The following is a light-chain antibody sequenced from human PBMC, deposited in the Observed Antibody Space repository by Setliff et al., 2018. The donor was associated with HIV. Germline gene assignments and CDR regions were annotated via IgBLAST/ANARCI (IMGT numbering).Light chain of an antibody. CDR1: SSNIGSGND. V-gene: IGLV1-40*01. CDR3: QSYDTLTNSRV. J-gene: IGLJ3*02. CDR2: TND. Sequence: QSVLTQPPSVSGAPGDRVTISCTGNSSNIGSGNDVHWYQQFPGTAPRIVISTNDNRPSRVPDRFSGSRSGTSASLAITGLQPEDEADYYCQSYDTLTNSRVFGGGTKVTV.